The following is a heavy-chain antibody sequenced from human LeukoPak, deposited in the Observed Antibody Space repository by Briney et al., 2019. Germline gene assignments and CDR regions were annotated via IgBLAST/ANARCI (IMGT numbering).Heavy chain of an antibody. D-gene: IGHD2-8*01. CDR1: GFTFSSYG. J-gene: IGHJ4*02. CDR2: IWYDGSNK. Sequence: GGSLRLSCAAPGFTFSSYGMHWVRQAPGKGLEWEAVIWYDGSNKYYADSVKGRFTISRDNSKNTLYLQMNSLGAEDTAVYYCARRQSQYCTNGVCLMDYWGQGTLVTVSS. CDR3: ARRQSQYCTNGVCLMDY. V-gene: IGHV3-33*01.